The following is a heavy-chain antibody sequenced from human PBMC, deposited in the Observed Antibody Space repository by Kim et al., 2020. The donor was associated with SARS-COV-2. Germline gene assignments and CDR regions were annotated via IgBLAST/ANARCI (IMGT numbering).Heavy chain of an antibody. J-gene: IGHJ6*02. D-gene: IGHD2-21*02. V-gene: IGHV3-9*01. Sequence: GGSLRLSCAASGFTFDDYAMHWVRQAPGKGLEWVSGISWNSGSIGYADSVKGRFTISRDNAKNSLYLQMNSLRAEDTALYYCAKEWVTDYYYYGMDVWG. CDR2: ISWNSGSI. CDR3: AKEWVTDYYYYGMDV. CDR1: GFTFDDYA.